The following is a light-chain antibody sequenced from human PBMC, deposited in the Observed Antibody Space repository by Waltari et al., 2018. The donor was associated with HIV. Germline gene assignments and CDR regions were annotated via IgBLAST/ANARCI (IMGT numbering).Light chain of an antibody. V-gene: IGLV3-19*01. CDR1: SLRNSY. CDR2: DKN. J-gene: IGLJ2*01. Sequence: SSEMTQDPAVSVALGQTVRITCQGDSLRNSYANWYQLRPGQTPVLVIYDKNNRPSRNPARFSGSSSGNTSSLTSTGTQAEDEADYFCNSRDSNGDHWVFGGGTKLAVL. CDR3: NSRDSNGDHWV.